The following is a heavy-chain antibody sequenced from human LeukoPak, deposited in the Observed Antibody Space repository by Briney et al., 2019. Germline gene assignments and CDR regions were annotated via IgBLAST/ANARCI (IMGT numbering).Heavy chain of an antibody. Sequence: GESLKISCKGSGYSFTSYWIGWVRQMPGKGQEWMGIIYPGDSDTRYSPSFQGQVTISADKSISTAYLQWSSLKASDTAMYYCARVIAVAGTDFDYWGQGTLVTVSS. CDR1: GYSFTSYW. D-gene: IGHD6-19*01. CDR2: IYPGDSDT. V-gene: IGHV5-51*01. CDR3: ARVIAVAGTDFDY. J-gene: IGHJ4*02.